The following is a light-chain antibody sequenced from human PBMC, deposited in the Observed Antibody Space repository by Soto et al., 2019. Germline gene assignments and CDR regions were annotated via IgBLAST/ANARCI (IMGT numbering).Light chain of an antibody. CDR1: QSVSSTD. J-gene: IGKJ1*01. CDR3: QQYDTSPVWT. Sequence: EIVLTQSPGTLSLSPGERVTLSCRASQSVSSTDLAWYQQRPGQAPRLLMYGASSRATGIPDRFSGSGSGTDFTLTISRLEPEDSGVYFCQQYDTSPVWTFGQGTKVEIK. V-gene: IGKV3-20*01. CDR2: GAS.